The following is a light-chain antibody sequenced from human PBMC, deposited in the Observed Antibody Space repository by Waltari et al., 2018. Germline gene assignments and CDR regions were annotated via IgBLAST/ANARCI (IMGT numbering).Light chain of an antibody. CDR1: QSVRST. CDR3: QQYDHWPWT. CDR2: GTS. J-gene: IGKJ1*01. V-gene: IGKV3D-15*01. Sequence: DIVMTQSPATLSLSPGESATLSCRASQSVRSTFAWCQQKPGQPPRLLTYGTSTRATGIPARFSGSGSGTEFSLTISSLQPEDFATYYCQQYDHWPWTFGQGTRVEAK.